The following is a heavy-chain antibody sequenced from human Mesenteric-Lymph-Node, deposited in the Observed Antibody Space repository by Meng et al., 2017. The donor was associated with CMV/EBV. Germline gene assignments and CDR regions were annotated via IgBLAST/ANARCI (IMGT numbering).Heavy chain of an antibody. CDR3: ARVARYCSSTSCLILDY. J-gene: IGHJ4*02. V-gene: IGHV1-18*04. CDR1: YNFTSSG. D-gene: IGHD2-2*01. CDR2: ISAYNGNT. Sequence: YNFTSSGISWVRQAPGQGLEWMGWISAYNGNTNYAQKLQGRVTMTTDTSTSTAYMELRSLRSDDTAVYYCARVARYCSSTSCLILDYWGQGTLVTVSS.